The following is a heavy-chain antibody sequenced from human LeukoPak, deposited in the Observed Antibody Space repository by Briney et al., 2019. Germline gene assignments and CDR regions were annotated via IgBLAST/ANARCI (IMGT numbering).Heavy chain of an antibody. J-gene: IGHJ4*02. CDR2: IKGDGSST. CDR3: ARDLYGSGSPLGY. D-gene: IGHD3-10*01. Sequence: GGSLRLSCATSGFTFSTYWMHWVRQVPGKGLVWVARIKGDGSSTRHADSMKGRFTISRDNAKNTLYLQMNSLRVEDTAVYYCARDLYGSGSPLGYWGQGTLVTVSS. CDR1: GFTFSTYW. V-gene: IGHV3-74*01.